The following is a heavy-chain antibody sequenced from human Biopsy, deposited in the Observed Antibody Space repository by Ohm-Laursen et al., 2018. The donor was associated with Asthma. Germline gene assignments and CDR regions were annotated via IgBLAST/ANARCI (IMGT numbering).Heavy chain of an antibody. CDR1: GFVLSNYD. D-gene: IGHD6-6*01. V-gene: IGHV3-30*03. CDR2: LSYNGNNK. J-gene: IGHJ4*02. CDR3: ARGDWYGSASNGY. Sequence: SLRLSCAATGFVLSNYDMHWVRQAPGKGLEWVAVLSYNGNNKYYADSVRGRFTISRDNSENTLYRQMNSLRVEDTAVYYCARGDWYGSASNGYWGQRTLVTVSA.